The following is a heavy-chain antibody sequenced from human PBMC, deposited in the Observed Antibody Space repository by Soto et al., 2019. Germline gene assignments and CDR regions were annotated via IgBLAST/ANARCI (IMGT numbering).Heavy chain of an antibody. CDR1: GYTFTGYY. D-gene: IGHD3-3*01. CDR2: ISPNSGGT. J-gene: IGHJ5*02. V-gene: IGHV1-2*02. CDR3: ARDLIGYYDFWSGSEYWFDP. Sequence: ASVKVSCKASGYTFTGYYMHWVRQAPGQGLEWMGWISPNSGGTNYAQKFQGRVTMTRDTSISTAYMELSRLRSDDTAVYYCARDLIGYYDFWSGSEYWFDPWGQGTLVTVSS.